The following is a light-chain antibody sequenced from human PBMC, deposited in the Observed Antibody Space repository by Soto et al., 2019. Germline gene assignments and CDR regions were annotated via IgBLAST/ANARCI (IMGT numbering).Light chain of an antibody. J-gene: IGKJ1*01. V-gene: IGKV3-15*01. CDR3: QQYNAWPRT. CDR2: GAS. CDR1: QSDSIY. Sequence: DIMITQPPATLSVPRGETATLCCLASQSDSIYLAWYQQKPGQPPRLLIYGASTRESDIPVRFSGSGSGTEFTLTINSLQSEDFAVYYCQQYNAWPRTFGQGTKVDI.